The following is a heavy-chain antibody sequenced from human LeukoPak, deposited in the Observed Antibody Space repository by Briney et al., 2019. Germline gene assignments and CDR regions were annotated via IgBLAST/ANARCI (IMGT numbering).Heavy chain of an antibody. V-gene: IGHV4-4*07. Sequence: PSETLSLTCTVSGGSISSYYWSWIRQPAGKGLEWIGRIYTSGSTNYNPSLKSRVTMSVDTSKNQFSLKLSSVTAADTAVYYCARTLIHDYYDSSTGLIDIWGQGTMVTVSS. CDR2: IYTSGST. J-gene: IGHJ3*02. D-gene: IGHD3-22*01. CDR1: GGSISSYY. CDR3: ARTLIHDYYDSSTGLIDI.